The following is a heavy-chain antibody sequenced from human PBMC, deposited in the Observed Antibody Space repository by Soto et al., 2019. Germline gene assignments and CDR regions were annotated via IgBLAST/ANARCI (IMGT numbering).Heavy chain of an antibody. CDR3: ARRPSNGYNRYFDS. Sequence: GASVKVSCKASGGTFSSYAISWVRQAPGQGLEWMGGIIPIFGTANYAQKFQGRVTITADESTSTAYMELSSLRSEDTAVYYCARRPSNGYNRYFDSWGQGTLVTVSS. CDR1: GGTFSSYA. V-gene: IGHV1-69*13. J-gene: IGHJ4*02. D-gene: IGHD5-12*01. CDR2: IIPIFGTA.